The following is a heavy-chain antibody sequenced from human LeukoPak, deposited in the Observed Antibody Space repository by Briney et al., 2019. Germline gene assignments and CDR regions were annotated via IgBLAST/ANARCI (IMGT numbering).Heavy chain of an antibody. Sequence: PGGSLRLSCAASGFTFSSYWMSWVRQAPGKGLEWVANIKQDGSEKYYVDSVKGRFTISRDNAKNSLYLQMNSLRAEDTAVYYCARRGMTTVGVDPSGYYYYGMDVWGQGTTVTVSS. CDR3: ARRGMTTVGVDPSGYYYYGMDV. CDR2: IKQDGSEK. J-gene: IGHJ6*02. V-gene: IGHV3-7*01. D-gene: IGHD4-17*01. CDR1: GFTFSSYW.